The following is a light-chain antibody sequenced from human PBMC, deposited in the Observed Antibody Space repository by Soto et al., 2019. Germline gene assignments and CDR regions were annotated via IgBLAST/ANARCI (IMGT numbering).Light chain of an antibody. CDR3: AVWDDSLNGPV. Sequence: QSVLTQPPSVSGTPGQRVTISCSGSSSNIGSNNVNWYQQLPGMAPKLLIYSNDQRPSWVPDRFSDSKSGTSDSLAISGLQSEDEADYYCAVWDDSLNGPVFGGGTKLTVL. V-gene: IGLV1-44*01. CDR2: SND. J-gene: IGLJ3*02. CDR1: SSNIGSNN.